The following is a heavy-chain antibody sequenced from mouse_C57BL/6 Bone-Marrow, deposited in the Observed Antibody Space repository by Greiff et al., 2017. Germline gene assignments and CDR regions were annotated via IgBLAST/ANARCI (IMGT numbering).Heavy chain of an antibody. CDR1: GYTFTSYW. J-gene: IGHJ2*01. CDR2: FFPGSGST. Sequence: QVQLQQPGAELVKPGASVKMSCKASGYTFTSYWITWVKQRPGQGLEWIGDFFPGSGSTNYNEKFKSKATMTVDTSSSTAYMQLSSLTSEDSAVYYCARLGTGDDCGYWGQGTTLTVSS. D-gene: IGHD3-3*01. V-gene: IGHV1-55*01. CDR3: ARLGTGDDCGY.